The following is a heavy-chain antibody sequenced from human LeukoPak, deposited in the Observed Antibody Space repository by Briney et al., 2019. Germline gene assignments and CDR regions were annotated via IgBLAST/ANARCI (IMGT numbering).Heavy chain of an antibody. CDR1: GYTFTSYD. CDR3: ARGDPVYVWGSYRYASDY. Sequence: ASVKVSCKASGYTFTSYDINWVRQATGQGLEWMGWMNPNSGNTGYAQKFQGRVTMTRNTSISTAYMELSSLRSEDTAVYYCARGDPVYVWGSYRYASDYWGQGTLVTVSS. D-gene: IGHD3-16*02. CDR2: MNPNSGNT. V-gene: IGHV1-8*01. J-gene: IGHJ4*02.